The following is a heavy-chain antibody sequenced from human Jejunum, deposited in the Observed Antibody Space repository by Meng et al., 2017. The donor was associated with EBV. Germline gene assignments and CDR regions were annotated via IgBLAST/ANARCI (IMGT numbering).Heavy chain of an antibody. CDR2: IKRTTDGGTT. J-gene: IGHJ4*02. CDR3: TDVGGDMI. CDR1: GFTFTNSH. V-gene: IGHV3-15*01. D-gene: IGHD3-16*01. Sequence: GPVVGYGGGLVKPGESLRLSCAASGFTFTNSHMTWVRQAPGKGLEWVGRIKRTTDGGTTDYAAPVKGRFTISRDDSKNTLYLQMNSLKTEDTAVYYCTDVGGDMIWGQGILVTVSS.